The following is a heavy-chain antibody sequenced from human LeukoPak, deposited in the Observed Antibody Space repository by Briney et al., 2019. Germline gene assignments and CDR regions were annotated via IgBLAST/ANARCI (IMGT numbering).Heavy chain of an antibody. Sequence: GGSLRLSCAASGFTFSSYGMHWVRQAPGKGLEWVAFIRYDGSNKYYADSVKGRFTISRDNSKNTLYLQMNSLRAEDTAVYYCAKEAIPFCSGGSCYFGYWGQGTLVTVSS. CDR2: IRYDGSNK. V-gene: IGHV3-30*02. CDR1: GFTFSSYG. D-gene: IGHD2-15*01. J-gene: IGHJ4*02. CDR3: AKEAIPFCSGGSCYFGY.